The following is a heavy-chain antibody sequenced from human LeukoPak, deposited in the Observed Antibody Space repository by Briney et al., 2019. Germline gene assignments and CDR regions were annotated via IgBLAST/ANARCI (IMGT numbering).Heavy chain of an antibody. CDR3: AREFGNVHRGIAALGHWFDP. Sequence: SSETLSLICAVYGGSFSGYYWSWIRQPPGKGLEWIGEINHSGSTNYNPSLKSRVTISVDTSKNQFSLKLSSVTAADTAVYYCAREFGNVHRGIAALGHWFDPWGQGTLVTVSS. D-gene: IGHD6-13*01. CDR1: GGSFSGYY. CDR2: INHSGST. V-gene: IGHV4-34*01. J-gene: IGHJ5*02.